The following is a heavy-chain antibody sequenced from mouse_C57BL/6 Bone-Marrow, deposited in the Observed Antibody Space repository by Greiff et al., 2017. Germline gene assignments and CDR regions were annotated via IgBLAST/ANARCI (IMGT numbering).Heavy chain of an antibody. CDR3: ARGGYYYAMDY. V-gene: IGHV1-69*01. CDR1: GYTFTSYW. J-gene: IGHJ4*01. CDR2: IDPSDSYT. Sequence: QVQLQQPGAELVMPGASVKLSCKASGYTFTSYWMHWVQQRPGQGLEWIGEIDPSDSYTNYNQKFQGKSTLTVDKSSSTAYMQLSSLTSEDSAVYYCARGGYYYAMDYWGQGTSVTVSS. D-gene: IGHD2-14*01.